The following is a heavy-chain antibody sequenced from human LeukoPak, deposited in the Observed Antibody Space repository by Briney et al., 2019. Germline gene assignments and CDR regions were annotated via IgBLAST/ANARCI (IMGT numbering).Heavy chain of an antibody. J-gene: IGHJ4*02. Sequence: GRSLRLSCAASGFTFSSYGMPWVRQAPGKGLEWVAVISYDGSNKYYADSVKGRFTISRDNSKNTLYLQMNSLRAEDTAVYYCARALWVMTTVTTETKPRYYFDYWGQGTLVTVSS. CDR3: ARALWVMTTVTTETKPRYYFDY. CDR2: ISYDGSNK. D-gene: IGHD4-17*01. V-gene: IGHV3-30*03. CDR1: GFTFSSYG.